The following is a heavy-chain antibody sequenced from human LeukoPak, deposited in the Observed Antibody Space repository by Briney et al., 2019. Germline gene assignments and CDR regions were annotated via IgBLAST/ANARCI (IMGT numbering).Heavy chain of an antibody. CDR3: AKAHHGDCFFYFDY. CDR2: ISGSGDST. Sequence: RAGGSLRLSCAASGFTFSIYAMSWVRHPPGKGLEWVSAISGSGDSTYHAGSVKGRFTISRDNSKHTLYLQMNSLRAEDTSVYYCAKAHHGDCFFYFDYWGQGTQVTVSS. D-gene: IGHD2-21*02. CDR1: GFTFSIYA. J-gene: IGHJ4*02. V-gene: IGHV3-23*01.